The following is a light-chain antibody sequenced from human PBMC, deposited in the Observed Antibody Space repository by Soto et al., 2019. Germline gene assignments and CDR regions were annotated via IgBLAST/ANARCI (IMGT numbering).Light chain of an antibody. CDR1: SSDVGGYNY. J-gene: IGLJ1*01. Sequence: QSALTQPASVSGSPGQSITISCTGTSSDVGGYNYVSWYQQHPGKAPKLMIYEVSNRPSGVSNRFSGSKSGNTASLTISGLQAEDEAEYYCSSYTSSSTYVFVTGTKVTVL. V-gene: IGLV2-14*01. CDR3: SSYTSSSTYV. CDR2: EVS.